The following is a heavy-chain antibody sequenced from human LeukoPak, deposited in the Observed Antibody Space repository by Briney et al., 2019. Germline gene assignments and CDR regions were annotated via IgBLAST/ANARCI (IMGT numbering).Heavy chain of an antibody. CDR2: INSVGSST. V-gene: IGHV3-74*01. J-gene: IGHJ4*02. D-gene: IGHD5-18*01. CDR3: AKDIGQLWLYYFDY. Sequence: GGSLRLSCAASGFTLSRYWMYWVRQTPGKGLMWVSRINSVGSSTIYADSVKGRFTISRDDASNSLYLQMNSLRAEDTALYYCAKDIGQLWLYYFDYWGQGTLVTVSS. CDR1: GFTLSRYW.